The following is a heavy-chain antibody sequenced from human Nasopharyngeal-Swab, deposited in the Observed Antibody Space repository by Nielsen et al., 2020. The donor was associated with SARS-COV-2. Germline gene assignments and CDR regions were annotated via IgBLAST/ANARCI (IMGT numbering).Heavy chain of an antibody. CDR3: AKQPAADYGMDV. J-gene: IGHJ6*02. V-gene: IGHV3-9*01. Sequence: SLKISCAASGFTFDDYAMHWVRQAPGKGLEWASGISWNSGSIGYADSVKGRFTISRDNAKNSLYLQMNSLRAEDTALYYCAKQPAADYGMDVWGQGTTVTVSS. CDR2: ISWNSGSI. D-gene: IGHD2-2*01. CDR1: GFTFDDYA.